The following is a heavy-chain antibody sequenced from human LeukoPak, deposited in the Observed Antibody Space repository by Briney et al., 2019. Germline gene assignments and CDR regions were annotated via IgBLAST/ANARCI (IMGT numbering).Heavy chain of an antibody. CDR2: INHSGST. CDR3: ARALDSSGFLY. D-gene: IGHD3-22*01. V-gene: IGHV4-34*01. CDR1: GGSFSGYY. Sequence: SETLSLTCAVCGGSFSGYYWSWIRQPPGKGLEWIGEINHSGSTNYNPSLKSRVTLSVDTSKNQFSLKLSSVTAADTAVYYCARALDSSGFLYWGQGTLVTVSS. J-gene: IGHJ4*02.